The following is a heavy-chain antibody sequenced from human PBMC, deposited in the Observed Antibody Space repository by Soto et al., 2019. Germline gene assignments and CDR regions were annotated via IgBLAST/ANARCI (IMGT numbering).Heavy chain of an antibody. CDR2: ISYDGTIK. D-gene: IGHD1-26*01. CDR1: GFTFSDYA. CDR3: ARDWTKWKLLSIRY. J-gene: IGHJ4*02. V-gene: IGHV3-30-3*01. Sequence: QVQLVESGGGVVQPGRSLRLSCAASGFTFSDYAIHWVRQAPGRGLEWVAVISYDGTIKYYSDSVKGRFTISRDDFKNTLYLHMNNLRAEDTAIYYCARDWTKWKLLSIRYWGQGTLVTVSS.